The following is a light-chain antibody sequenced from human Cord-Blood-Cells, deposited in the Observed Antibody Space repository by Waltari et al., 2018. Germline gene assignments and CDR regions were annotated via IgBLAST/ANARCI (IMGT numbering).Light chain of an antibody. J-gene: IGKJ5*01. CDR1: QSISNY. CDR2: AAT. Sequence: DIQMTNSQSSLSASVGDRVTTLCRANQSISNYLNWYQQKQGKAPKLLIYAATSLQSGVPSRCSGSGSGADFTLTISSLQPEDFATYYCQQSYSTQDTFGQGTRLEIK. V-gene: IGKV1-39*01. CDR3: QQSYSTQDT.